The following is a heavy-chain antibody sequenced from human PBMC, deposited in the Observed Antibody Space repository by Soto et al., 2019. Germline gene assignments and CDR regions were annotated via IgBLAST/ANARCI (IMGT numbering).Heavy chain of an antibody. D-gene: IGHD5-12*01. Sequence: SETLSLTCTVSGGSISSYYWSWIRQPPGKGLEWIGYIYYSGSTNYNPSLKSRVTISVDTSKNQFSLKLSSVTAADTAVYYCARIRVEYSGYDRGGYYMDVWGKGTTVTVSS. CDR1: GGSISSYY. V-gene: IGHV4-59*01. CDR3: ARIRVEYSGYDRGGYYMDV. J-gene: IGHJ6*03. CDR2: IYYSGST.